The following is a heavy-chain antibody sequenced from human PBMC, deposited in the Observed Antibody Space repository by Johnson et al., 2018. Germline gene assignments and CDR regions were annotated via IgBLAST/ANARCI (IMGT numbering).Heavy chain of an antibody. CDR3: AEDSFDAEAAIVAEYFQH. D-gene: IGHD2-2*01. CDR1: GFTFSSYG. V-gene: IGHV3-30*18. CDR2: ISYDGRNK. Sequence: QVQLVESGGGVVQPGRSLRLSCAASGFTFSSYGMHWVRQAPGKGLEWVAVISYDGRNKYYADSVKGRFTISRDNSENTLYLQMNRLRAEATAVYYCAEDSFDAEAAIVAEYFQHWGQVTLVTVSS. J-gene: IGHJ1*01.